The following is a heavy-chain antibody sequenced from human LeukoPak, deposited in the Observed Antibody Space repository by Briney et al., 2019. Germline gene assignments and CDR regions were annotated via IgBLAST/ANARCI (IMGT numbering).Heavy chain of an antibody. CDR2: IRAYNGNT. CDR1: GYTFTSYG. J-gene: IGHJ5*02. D-gene: IGHD3-3*01. V-gene: IGHV1-18*01. CDR3: AREYDFWSGRNWFDL. Sequence: ASVKVSCKASGYTFTSYGISWVRQAPGQGVEGMGWIRAYNGNTKYAKKLQGRVTMTTDTSTSTAYMELRSLRSDDTAVYYCAREYDFWSGRNWFDLWGQGTLVTVSS.